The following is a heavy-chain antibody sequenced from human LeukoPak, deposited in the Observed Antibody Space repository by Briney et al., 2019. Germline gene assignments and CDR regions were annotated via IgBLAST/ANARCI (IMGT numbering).Heavy chain of an antibody. J-gene: IGHJ5*02. V-gene: IGHV6-1*01. CDR2: TYYRSKWYN. CDR1: GDSVSSNSAA. Sequence: SQTLSLTCAISGDSVSSNSAAWNWIRQSPSRGLEWLGRTYYRSKWYNDYAVSVKSRITINPDTSKNQFSLQLNSVTPEDTAVYYCASTPGWELLWWFDPWGQGTLVTVSS. D-gene: IGHD1-26*01. CDR3: ASTPGWELLWWFDP.